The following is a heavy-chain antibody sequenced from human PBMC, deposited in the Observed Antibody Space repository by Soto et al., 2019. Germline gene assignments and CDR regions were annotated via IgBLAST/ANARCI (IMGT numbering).Heavy chain of an antibody. CDR1: GYTCTGYY. J-gene: IGHJ5*02. CDR2: INPNSGGT. D-gene: IGHD3-22*01. Sequence: ASVKGSWKASGYTCTGYYMHWVLQAPGQGLEWMGWINPNSGGTNYAQKFQGRVTMTRDTSISTAYMELSRLRSDDTAVYYCARGPYYYDSSGPPSASWGQGTLVTVSS. CDR3: ARGPYYYDSSGPPSAS. V-gene: IGHV1-2*02.